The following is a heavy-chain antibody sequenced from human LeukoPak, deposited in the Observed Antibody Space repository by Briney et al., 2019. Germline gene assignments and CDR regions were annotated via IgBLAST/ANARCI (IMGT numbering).Heavy chain of an antibody. CDR2: FDPEDGGT. CDR1: GYTLSELS. D-gene: IGHD1-26*01. J-gene: IGHJ4*02. V-gene: IGHV1-24*01. Sequence: ASVKVSCKVSGYTLSELSMHWVRQAPGKGLEWMGGFDPEDGGTVYAQKFQGRVTITADESTNTAYMELSSLRSEDTAVYYCFGEVGATYNYWGQGTLVTVSS. CDR3: FGEVGATYNY.